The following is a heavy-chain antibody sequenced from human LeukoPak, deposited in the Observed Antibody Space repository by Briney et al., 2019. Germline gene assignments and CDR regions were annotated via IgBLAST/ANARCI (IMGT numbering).Heavy chain of an antibody. CDR1: GGSISSGDDY. Sequence: PSETLSLTCTVSGGSISSGDDYWSWIRQPPGKGLEWIGYIYYSGSTYYNPSLKSRVTISVDTSKNQFSLKLSSVTAADTAVYYCARGEVVVVPAAIRFDPWGQGTLVTVSS. CDR3: ARGEVVVVPAAIRFDP. D-gene: IGHD2-2*01. V-gene: IGHV4-30-4*08. J-gene: IGHJ5*02. CDR2: IYYSGST.